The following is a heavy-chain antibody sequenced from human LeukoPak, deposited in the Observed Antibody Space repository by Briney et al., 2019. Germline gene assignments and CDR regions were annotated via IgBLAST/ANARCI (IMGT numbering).Heavy chain of an antibody. V-gene: IGHV4-34*01. CDR1: GGSFSGYY. CDR2: INHSGST. D-gene: IGHD6-13*01. Sequence: SETLSLTCAVYGGSFSGYYWSWIRQAPGKGLEWIREINHSGSTNYNPSLKSRVTISVDTSKNQFSLKLSSVTAADTAVYYCARSRIAAAGYYYYYMDVWGKGTTVTISS. CDR3: ARSRIAAAGYYYYYMDV. J-gene: IGHJ6*03.